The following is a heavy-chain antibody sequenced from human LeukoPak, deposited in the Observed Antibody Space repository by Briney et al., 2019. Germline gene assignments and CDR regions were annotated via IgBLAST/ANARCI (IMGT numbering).Heavy chain of an antibody. J-gene: IGHJ6*03. CDR2: ISCSGSTI. D-gene: IGHD5-18*01. CDR1: GFTFSDYY. CDR3: ARDRHTVMVYYYYYMDV. V-gene: IGHV3-11*01. Sequence: GGSLRLSCAASGFTFSDYYMSWIRQAPGKGLEWVSCISCSGSTIYYADSVRGRFTISRDNARNSLYLQMNSLRDEDTAVYYCARDRHTVMVYYYYYMDVWGTGTTVTVSS.